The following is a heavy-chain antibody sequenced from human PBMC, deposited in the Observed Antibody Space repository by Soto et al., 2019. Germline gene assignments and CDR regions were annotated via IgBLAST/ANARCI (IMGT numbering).Heavy chain of an antibody. J-gene: IGHJ6*02. Sequence: HPGGSLRLSCAASGFKFSSYWVSWVRQPPGKGLEWVANIKQDGSEKYYVDSVKGRFTISRDNAKNSLYLQMNSLRAEDTAVYYCARALYCSSTSCFNYGMDVWGQGTTVTVSS. CDR3: ARALYCSSTSCFNYGMDV. D-gene: IGHD2-2*01. CDR1: GFKFSSYW. V-gene: IGHV3-7*01. CDR2: IKQDGSEK.